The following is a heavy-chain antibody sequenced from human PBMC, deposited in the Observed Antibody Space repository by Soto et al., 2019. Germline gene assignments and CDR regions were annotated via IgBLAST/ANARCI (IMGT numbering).Heavy chain of an antibody. Sequence: QTLSLTCAISGDSVSSNSAAWNWIRQAPSRGLEWLGRTYYRSKWYNDYAVSVKSRITINPDTSKNQFSLQLNSVTPEDTAVYYCARDRGTDQLLYYYYGMDVWGQGTTVTVSS. CDR1: GDSVSSNSAA. V-gene: IGHV6-1*01. CDR2: TYYRSKWYN. D-gene: IGHD2-2*02. J-gene: IGHJ6*02. CDR3: ARDRGTDQLLYYYYGMDV.